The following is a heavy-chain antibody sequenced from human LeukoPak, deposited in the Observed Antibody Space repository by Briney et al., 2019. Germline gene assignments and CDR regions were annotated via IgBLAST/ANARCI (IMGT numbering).Heavy chain of an antibody. CDR3: ARKPGRGRFLEWWVGLDMDV. V-gene: IGHV1-69*13. D-gene: IGHD3-3*01. J-gene: IGHJ6*03. Sequence: SVKVSCKASGGTFSSYAISLVRQAPGQGLEWMGGIIPIFGTANYAQKFQGRVTITADESTSTAYMELSSLRSEDTAVYYCARKPGRGRFLEWWVGLDMDVWGKGTTVTVSS. CDR2: IIPIFGTA. CDR1: GGTFSSYA.